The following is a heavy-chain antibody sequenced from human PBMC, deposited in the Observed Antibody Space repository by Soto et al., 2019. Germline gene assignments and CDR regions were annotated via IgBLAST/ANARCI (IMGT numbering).Heavy chain of an antibody. D-gene: IGHD5-18*01. CDR3: ARDLEGYVEFHYYYYGMDV. J-gene: IGHJ6*02. V-gene: IGHV3-21*01. Sequence: EVQLVESGGGLVKPGGSLRLSCAASGFTFSSYSMNWVRQAPGKGLEWVSSISSSSSYIYYADSVKGRFTISRDNAKNSLYLQMNSLRAEDTAVYYCARDLEGYVEFHYYYYGMDVWGQGTTVTVSS. CDR1: GFTFSSYS. CDR2: ISSSSSYI.